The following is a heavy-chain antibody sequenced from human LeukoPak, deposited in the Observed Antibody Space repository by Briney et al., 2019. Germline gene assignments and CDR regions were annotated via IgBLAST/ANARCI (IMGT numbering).Heavy chain of an antibody. J-gene: IGHJ4*02. CDR3: ARQMGGSYLPFDY. Sequence: SETLSLTCTVSGGSISSYYWSWIRQPPGKGLEWIGYIYYSGSTNYNPSLKSRVTISVDTSKNQSSLKLSSVTAADTAVYYCARQMGGSYLPFDYWGQGTLVTVSS. CDR1: GGSISSYY. CDR2: IYYSGST. V-gene: IGHV4-59*08. D-gene: IGHD1-26*01.